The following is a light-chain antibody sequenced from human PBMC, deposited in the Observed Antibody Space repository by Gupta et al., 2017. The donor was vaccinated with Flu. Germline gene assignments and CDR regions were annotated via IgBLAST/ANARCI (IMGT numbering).Light chain of an antibody. CDR3: QEYSTSSYT. CDR2: KSS. J-gene: IGKJ2*01. V-gene: IGKV1-5*03. CDR1: QSINTW. Sequence: DIRLTQSPSVLSASVGDRVTITCRASQSINTWLAWYQQKPGKAPKLLMYKSSTLQNDVPSRFSGSGSGTDFTLTISSLQPEDFATYYCQEYSTSSYTFGPGTKLDIK.